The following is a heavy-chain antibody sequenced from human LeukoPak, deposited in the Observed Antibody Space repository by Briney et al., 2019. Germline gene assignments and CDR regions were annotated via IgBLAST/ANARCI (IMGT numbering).Heavy chain of an antibody. Sequence: SETLSLTCTVSGGSISSYYWSWIRQPPGKGLEWIGYIYYSGSTNYSPSLKSRVTISVDTSKNQFSLKLSSVTAADTAVYYCAGDGAQPGMDVWGQGTTVTVSS. CDR1: GGSISSYY. V-gene: IGHV4-59*12. J-gene: IGHJ6*02. CDR3: AGDGAQPGMDV. D-gene: IGHD3-10*01. CDR2: IYYSGST.